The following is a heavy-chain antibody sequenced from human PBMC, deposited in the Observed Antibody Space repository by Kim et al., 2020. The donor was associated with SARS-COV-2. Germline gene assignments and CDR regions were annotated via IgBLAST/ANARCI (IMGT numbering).Heavy chain of an antibody. J-gene: IGHJ4*02. V-gene: IGHV3-53*01. D-gene: IGHD5-12*01. CDR3: ARGGSVWWLRGHFDY. Sequence: SVKGRFTITRDNSKNTLYRQMNSLRAEDTAVYYCARGGSVWWLRGHFDYWGQGTLVTVSS.